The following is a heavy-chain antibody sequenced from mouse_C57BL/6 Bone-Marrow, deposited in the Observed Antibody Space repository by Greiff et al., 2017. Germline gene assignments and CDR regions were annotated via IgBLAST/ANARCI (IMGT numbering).Heavy chain of an antibody. Sequence: QVQLQQSGAELVRPGASVKLSCKASGYTFTSSGITWVKQRTGQGLEWIGEIYPRSGNTYYNEKFKGKATLTADTSSSTPYMQLRSLSSEDSAVYFCARSRGLLDYWGQGTTLTVSS. CDR1: GYTFTSSG. CDR2: IYPRSGNT. J-gene: IGHJ2*01. V-gene: IGHV1-81*01. D-gene: IGHD2-3*01. CDR3: ARSRGLLDY.